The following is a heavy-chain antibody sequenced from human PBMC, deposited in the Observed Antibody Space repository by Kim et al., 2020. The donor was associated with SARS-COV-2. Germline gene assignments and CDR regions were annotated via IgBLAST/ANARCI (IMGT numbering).Heavy chain of an antibody. V-gene: IGHV3-49*03. CDR2: IRSKAYGGTT. CDR1: GFTFGDYA. CDR3: TRDGVSSGWYGHQFDY. D-gene: IGHD6-19*01. J-gene: IGHJ4*02. Sequence: GGSLRLSCTASGFTFGDYAMSWFRQAPGKGLEWVGFIRSKAYGGTTEYAASVKGRFTISRDDSKSIAYLQMNSLKTEDTAVYYCTRDGVSSGWYGHQFDYWGQGTLVTVSS.